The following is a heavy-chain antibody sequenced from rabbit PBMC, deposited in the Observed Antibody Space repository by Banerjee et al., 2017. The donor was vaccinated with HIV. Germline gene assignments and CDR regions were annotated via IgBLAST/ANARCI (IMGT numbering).Heavy chain of an antibody. D-gene: IGHD2-1*01. V-gene: IGHV1S45*01. J-gene: IGHJ4*01. Sequence: QEQLVESGGGLVRPGASLTLTCTASGFSFSNSYYLCWVRQAPGKGLECIACIYAGSSGSTWYASWVNGRFTISKTSSTTVTLQLTSLTAADTATYFCARGSAAMTMVITGFYFGLWGPGTLVTVS. CDR1: GFSFSNSYY. CDR3: ARGSAAMTMVITGFYFGL. CDR2: IYAGSSGST.